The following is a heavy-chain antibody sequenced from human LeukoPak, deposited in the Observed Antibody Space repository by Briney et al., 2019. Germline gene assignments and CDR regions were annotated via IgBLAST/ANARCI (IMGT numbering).Heavy chain of an antibody. D-gene: IGHD1-26*01. J-gene: IGHJ3*02. Sequence: SETLSLTCTVSGGSISSSSYYWGWIRQPPGKGLEWIGSIYYSGSTYYNPSLKSRVTISVDTSKNQFSLKLSSVTAADTAVYYCARQWDHSTGDAFDIWGQGTMVTVSS. CDR1: GGSISSSSYY. CDR3: ARQWDHSTGDAFDI. V-gene: IGHV4-39*01. CDR2: IYYSGST.